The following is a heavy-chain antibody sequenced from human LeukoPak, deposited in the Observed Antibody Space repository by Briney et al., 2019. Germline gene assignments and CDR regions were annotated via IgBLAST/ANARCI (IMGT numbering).Heavy chain of an antibody. CDR1: GFTFSSFW. V-gene: IGHV3-7*01. D-gene: IGHD2-2*02. CDR2: IKQDGSEK. Sequence: PGGSLRLSXEASGFTFSSFWMSWVRQAPGKGLEWVANIKQDGSEKYYVDSVKGRFTISRDNAKNSLYLQMNSLRAEDTAVYYCAREVYCSSTSCYSGYFQHWGQGTLVTVSS. CDR3: AREVYCSSTSCYSGYFQH. J-gene: IGHJ1*01.